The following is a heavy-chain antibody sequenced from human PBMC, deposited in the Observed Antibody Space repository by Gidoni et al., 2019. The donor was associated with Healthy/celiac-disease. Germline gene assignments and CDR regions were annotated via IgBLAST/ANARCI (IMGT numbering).Heavy chain of an antibody. CDR2: ISGSGGST. CDR1: GFTFSSYA. D-gene: IGHD1-26*01. CDR3: AKCGVGRDSGQDY. Sequence: EVQLLESGGGLVQPGGSLRLSCAASGFTFSSYAMSWVRQAPGKGLEWGSAISGSGGSTYYADSVKGRFTISRDNSKNTLYLQMNSLRAEDTAVYYCAKCGVGRDSGQDYWGQGTLVTVSS. V-gene: IGHV3-23*01. J-gene: IGHJ4*02.